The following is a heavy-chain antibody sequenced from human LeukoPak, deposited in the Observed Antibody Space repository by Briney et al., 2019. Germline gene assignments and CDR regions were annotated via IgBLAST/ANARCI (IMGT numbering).Heavy chain of an antibody. J-gene: IGHJ4*02. Sequence: PGRSLRLSCAASGFTFSSYGMHWVRQAPGKGLEWVAVISYDGSNKYYADSVKGRFTISRDNSKNTLYLQMNSLRAEDTAVYYCARLSAGLYFDYWGQGALVTVSS. CDR1: GFTFSSYG. V-gene: IGHV3-30*03. CDR2: ISYDGSNK. D-gene: IGHD3-16*02. CDR3: ARLSAGLYFDY.